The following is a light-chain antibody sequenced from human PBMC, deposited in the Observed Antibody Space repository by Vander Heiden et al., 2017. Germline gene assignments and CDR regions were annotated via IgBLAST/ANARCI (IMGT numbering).Light chain of an antibody. V-gene: IGKV1-17*03. Sequence: DIQMTQSPSAMSASVGDRVTITCRASQDIKNFLAWFQQKPGQVPKRLIYGASSLQSGVPSRFSGSGSGTEFTLTISSLQPEDFTTYYCRQHNTYPRTFGQGTKVEVK. CDR1: QDIKNF. J-gene: IGKJ1*01. CDR2: GAS. CDR3: RQHNTYPRT.